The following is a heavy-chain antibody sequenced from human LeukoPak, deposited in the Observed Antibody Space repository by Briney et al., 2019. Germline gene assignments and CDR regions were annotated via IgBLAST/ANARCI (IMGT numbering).Heavy chain of an antibody. V-gene: IGHV3-74*01. Sequence: PGGSLRLSCAASGITFSNYWMHWVRQAPGKGLVWVSRISSDGSSTNCADSVKGRFTISRDNAKNTLYLQMNSLRAEDTAVYYCAKGGGKVQDYWGQGTLVTVSS. CDR2: ISSDGSST. CDR3: AKGGGKVQDY. D-gene: IGHD4-23*01. CDR1: GITFSNYW. J-gene: IGHJ4*02.